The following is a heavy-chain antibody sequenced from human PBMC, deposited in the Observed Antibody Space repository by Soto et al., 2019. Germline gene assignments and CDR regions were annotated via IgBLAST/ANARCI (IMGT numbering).Heavy chain of an antibody. V-gene: IGHV4-34*01. Sequence: QVQLQQWGAGLLKPSETLSLTCAVYGGSFSGYYWSWIRQPPGKGLEWIGEINHSGSTNYNPSLKSRVTISVDTSKNQFSLKVSSVAAADTAVYYCASKDIVVVPAATYNWFDPWGQGTLVTVSS. CDR3: ASKDIVVVPAATYNWFDP. CDR2: INHSGST. CDR1: GGSFSGYY. J-gene: IGHJ5*02. D-gene: IGHD2-2*01.